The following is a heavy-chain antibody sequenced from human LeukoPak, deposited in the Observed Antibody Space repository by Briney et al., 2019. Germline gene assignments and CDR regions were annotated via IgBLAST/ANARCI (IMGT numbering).Heavy chain of an antibody. D-gene: IGHD6-19*01. J-gene: IGHJ4*02. Sequence: ASVKVSCKASGYTFSNYGITWVRQAPGQGLEWMGWIATYNGDTNYAQKIQGRVTMTTDTSTSTAYMELRSLRPDDTAVYYCAREETQWLALDYWGQGTLVTVSS. V-gene: IGHV1-18*01. CDR3: AREETQWLALDY. CDR2: IATYNGDT. CDR1: GYTFSNYG.